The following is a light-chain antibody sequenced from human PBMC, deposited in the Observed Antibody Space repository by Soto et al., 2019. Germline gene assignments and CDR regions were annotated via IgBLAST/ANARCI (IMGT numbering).Light chain of an antibody. V-gene: IGLV2-8*01. CDR2: EVS. CDR1: SSDIGGYNF. CDR3: SSYARSNNVL. Sequence: SALTQPPSASGSPGQSVAISCTGTSSDIGGYNFVSWYQQHPGKAPKVLIYEVSKRASGVPDRFSGSKSGNTASLTVTGLQAEDVADYYCSSYARSNNVLFGGGTKLTVL. J-gene: IGLJ2*01.